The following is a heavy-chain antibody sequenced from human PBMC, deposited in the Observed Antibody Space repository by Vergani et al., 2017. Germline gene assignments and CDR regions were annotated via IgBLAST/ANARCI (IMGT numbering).Heavy chain of an antibody. D-gene: IGHD6-13*01. Sequence: QVQLVQSGAEVQKPGASVKVSCKASGSTFTSYAMHWVRQAPGQRLEWMGWINAGNGNTKYSQKFQGRVTITRDTSASTAYMELSSLRSEDTAVYYCARIVAAAGYFDYWGQGTLVTVSS. CDR1: GSTFTSYA. CDR2: INAGNGNT. J-gene: IGHJ4*02. V-gene: IGHV1-3*01. CDR3: ARIVAAAGYFDY.